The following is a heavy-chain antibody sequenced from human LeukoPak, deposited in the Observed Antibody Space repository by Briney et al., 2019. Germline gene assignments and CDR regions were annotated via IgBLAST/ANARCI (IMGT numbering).Heavy chain of an antibody. Sequence: GGSLRLSCAASGFTFSIYAIHWVRQAPGKGLEWVSVVSYDGGNKYYADSVKGRFTISRDNSKNTLYLQMNSLRTDDTAVYYCARESPACGEDCYFDYWGQGTLVTVSS. V-gene: IGHV3-30-3*01. CDR1: GFTFSIYA. CDR3: ARESPACGEDCYFDY. J-gene: IGHJ4*02. CDR2: VSYDGGNK. D-gene: IGHD2-21*02.